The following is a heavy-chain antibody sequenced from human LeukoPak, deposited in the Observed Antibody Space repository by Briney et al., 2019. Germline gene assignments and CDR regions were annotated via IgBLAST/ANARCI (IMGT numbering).Heavy chain of an antibody. J-gene: IGHJ4*02. Sequence: SQTLSLTCAISGDGVSTNSATWSWIRQSPSRGLEWLGRTYYRSKWYYDYAPSVKSRITLNSDTSRNQVSLLLNSVTPEDTAIYYCARDPADGYGHFDFWGQGTLVTVSS. D-gene: IGHD5-24*01. V-gene: IGHV6-1*01. CDR1: GDGVSTNSAT. CDR3: ARDPADGYGHFDF. CDR2: TYYRSKWYY.